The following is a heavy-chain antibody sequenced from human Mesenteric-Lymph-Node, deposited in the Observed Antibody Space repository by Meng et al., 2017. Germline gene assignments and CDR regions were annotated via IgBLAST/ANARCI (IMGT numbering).Heavy chain of an antibody. Sequence: QVQLQESGPGLVKPSGTLSLTCAVYGGSFSHYYWSWIRQAPGKGLEWIGEINDSGDTNYNPSLSSRATISVDTSKNQFSLKLTSVTAADTAVYYCARADDYGAFFDYWGQGTLVTVSS. CDR1: GGSFSHYY. D-gene: IGHD4-17*01. CDR3: ARADDYGAFFDY. J-gene: IGHJ4*02. CDR2: INDSGDT. V-gene: IGHV4-34*01.